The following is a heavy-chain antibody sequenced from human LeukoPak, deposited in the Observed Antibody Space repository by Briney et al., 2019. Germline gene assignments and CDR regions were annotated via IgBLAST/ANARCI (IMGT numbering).Heavy chain of an antibody. D-gene: IGHD3-22*01. CDR1: GGTFSSYA. CDR3: SRSNYYEMSGYYPEDY. J-gene: IGHJ4*02. V-gene: IGHV1-69*04. Sequence: ASVKVSCKASGGTFSSYAISWVRQAPGQGLEWMGRIIPILGIAHYVQKFQGRVTITADKSTSIAYMELGRLRSEDTVLYYCSRSNYYEMSGYYPEDYWGQGTLVTVSS. CDR2: IIPILGIA.